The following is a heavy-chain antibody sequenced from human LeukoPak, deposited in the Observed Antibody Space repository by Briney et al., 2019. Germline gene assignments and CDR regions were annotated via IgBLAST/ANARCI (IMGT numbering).Heavy chain of an antibody. CDR2: IKSKTDGGTT. CDR1: GFTFSNAW. D-gene: IGHD3-16*02. CDR3: TTDRGWGYDYVWGSYRFETGDFDY. Sequence: PGGSLRLSCAASGFTFSNAWMSWVRQAPGKGLEWVGRIKSKTDGGTTDYAAPVKGRFTISRDDSKNTLYLQMNSLKTEDTAVYYCTTDRGWGYDYVWGSYRFETGDFDYWGQGTLVTVSS. J-gene: IGHJ4*02. V-gene: IGHV3-15*01.